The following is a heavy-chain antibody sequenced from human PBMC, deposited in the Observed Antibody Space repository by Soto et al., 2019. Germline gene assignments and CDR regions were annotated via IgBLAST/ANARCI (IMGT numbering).Heavy chain of an antibody. CDR2: ISYDGSNK. V-gene: IGHV3-30-3*01. D-gene: IGHD3-22*01. J-gene: IGHJ4*02. CDR3: ARDTYYYDSSGYYGY. CDR1: GFTFSSYA. Sequence: GGSLRLSCAASGFTFSSYAMHWVRQAPGKGLEWVAVISYDGSNKYYADSVKGRFTISRDNSKNTLYLQMNSLRAEDKAVYYCARDTYYYDSSGYYGYWGQGTLVTVSS.